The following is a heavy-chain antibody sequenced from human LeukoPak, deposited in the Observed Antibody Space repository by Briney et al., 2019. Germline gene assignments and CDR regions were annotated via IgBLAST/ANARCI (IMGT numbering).Heavy chain of an antibody. V-gene: IGHV1-8*01. CDR3: ARGPSYVVTFGGVINWFDP. Sequence: ASVKVSCKASGYTFTSYDINWVRQATGQGLEWMGWMNPNSGNTGYAQKFQGRVTMTRNTSISTAYMELSSLRSEDTAVYYCARGPSYVVTFGGVINWFDPWGHGTLVTVSS. J-gene: IGHJ5*02. D-gene: IGHD3-16*01. CDR2: MNPNSGNT. CDR1: GYTFTSYD.